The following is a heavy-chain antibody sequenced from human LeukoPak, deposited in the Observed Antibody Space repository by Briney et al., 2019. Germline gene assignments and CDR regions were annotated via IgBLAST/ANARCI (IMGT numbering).Heavy chain of an antibody. J-gene: IGHJ3*02. Sequence: GGSLRLSCAASGFTFSSYAMSWVRQAPGKGLEWVSYISSSSSTIYYADSVKGRFTISRDNANNLLYLQMTNLRVEDTAVYYCARSSGYYWNAFDIWGQGTMVTVSS. CDR3: ARSSGYYWNAFDI. V-gene: IGHV3-48*04. D-gene: IGHD3-3*01. CDR1: GFTFSSYA. CDR2: ISSSSSTI.